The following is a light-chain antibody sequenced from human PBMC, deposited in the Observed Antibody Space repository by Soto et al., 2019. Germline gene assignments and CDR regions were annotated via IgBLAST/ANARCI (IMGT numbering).Light chain of an antibody. CDR1: SSDIGGYNY. CDR2: YVT. V-gene: IGLV2-14*03. Sequence: QSALTQPASVSGSPGQSITISCTGTSSDIGGYNYVSWYQQHPGKAPKLIINYVTNRPSGVSNRFSGSKSGNTASLTISGLQADDAGDYYCSSYTSTASYVFGTGTKLTVL. J-gene: IGLJ1*01. CDR3: SSYTSTASYV.